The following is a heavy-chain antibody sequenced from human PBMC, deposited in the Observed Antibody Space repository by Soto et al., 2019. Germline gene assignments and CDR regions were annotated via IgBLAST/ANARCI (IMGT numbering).Heavy chain of an antibody. CDR1: GYTFTGYY. Sequence: ASVKVSFKASGYTFTGYYMHWVRQAPGQGLEWMGWINPNSGGTNYAQKFQGWVTMTRDTSISTAYMELSRLRSDDTAVYYCASLGYCSGGSCLDAFDIWGQGTRVTVAS. J-gene: IGHJ3*02. D-gene: IGHD2-15*01. CDR2: INPNSGGT. V-gene: IGHV1-2*04. CDR3: ASLGYCSGGSCLDAFDI.